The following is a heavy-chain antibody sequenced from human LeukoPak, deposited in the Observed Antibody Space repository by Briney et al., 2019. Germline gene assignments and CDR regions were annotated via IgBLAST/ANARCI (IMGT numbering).Heavy chain of an antibody. Sequence: GSPRLPRAASGFPFSSYSMKWVRQAPGKGLEWVSSISSSSYIYYADSVKGRFTISRDNAKNSLYLQMNSLRAEDTAVYYCARDRRGSYFDIWGQGTMVTVSS. CDR2: ISSSSYI. V-gene: IGHV3-21*01. CDR3: ARDRRGSYFDI. J-gene: IGHJ3*02. D-gene: IGHD3-10*01. CDR1: GFPFSSYS.